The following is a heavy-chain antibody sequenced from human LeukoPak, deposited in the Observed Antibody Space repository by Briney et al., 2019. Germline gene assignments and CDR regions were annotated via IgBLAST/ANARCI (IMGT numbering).Heavy chain of an antibody. V-gene: IGHV4-4*07. CDR3: ARVSLVRGAPDYYFDY. J-gene: IGHJ4*02. CDR2: IYTSGST. D-gene: IGHD3-10*01. Sequence: PSETLSLTCTVSGGPISNYYWSWIRQPAGKGLEWIGRIYTSGSTNYNPSLKSRVTMSVDTSKNQFSLKLSSVTAADTAVYYCARVSLVRGAPDYYFDYWGQGTLVTVSS. CDR1: GGPISNYY.